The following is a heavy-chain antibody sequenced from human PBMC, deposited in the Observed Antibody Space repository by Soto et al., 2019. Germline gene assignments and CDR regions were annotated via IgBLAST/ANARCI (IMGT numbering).Heavy chain of an antibody. V-gene: IGHV3-33*01. Sequence: QVQLVESGGGVVQPGRSLRLSCAASGFTFSSYGMHWVRQAPGKGLEWVAVIWYDGSNKYYADSVKGRFTISRDNSKNTLYLQMNRLRAEDTAVYYCARTRYYYYGMDVWGQGTTVTVSS. J-gene: IGHJ6*02. CDR1: GFTFSSYG. CDR2: IWYDGSNK. CDR3: ARTRYYYYGMDV.